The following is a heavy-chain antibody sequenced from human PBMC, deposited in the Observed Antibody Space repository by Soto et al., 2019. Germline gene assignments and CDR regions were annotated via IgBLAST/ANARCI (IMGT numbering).Heavy chain of an antibody. CDR1: GGSISSSNW. J-gene: IGHJ3*02. D-gene: IGHD6-13*01. Sequence: QVQLQESGPGLVKPSGTLSLTCAVSGGSISSSNWWSWVRQPPGKGLEWIGEIYHSGSTNYNPSLQSRLTISVDKSKRQVSVKLSSVTAADTAVYYCARDRLLAAAGTGAFDIWGQGTMVTVSS. V-gene: IGHV4-4*02. CDR3: ARDRLLAAAGTGAFDI. CDR2: IYHSGST.